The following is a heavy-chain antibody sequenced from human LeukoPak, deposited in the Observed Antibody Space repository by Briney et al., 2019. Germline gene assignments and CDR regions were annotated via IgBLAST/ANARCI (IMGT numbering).Heavy chain of an antibody. CDR2: IYYSGST. D-gene: IGHD4-23*01. CDR1: GGSISSGGYY. J-gene: IGHJ4*02. Sequence: PSETLSLTCTVSGGSISSGGYYWSWIRQHPGKGLEWIGYIYYSGSTYYNPSLKSRVTISVDTSKNQFSLKLSSVTAADTAVYYCARARPDDYGGLRYFDYWGQGTLVTVSS. CDR3: ARARPDDYGGLRYFDY. V-gene: IGHV4-31*03.